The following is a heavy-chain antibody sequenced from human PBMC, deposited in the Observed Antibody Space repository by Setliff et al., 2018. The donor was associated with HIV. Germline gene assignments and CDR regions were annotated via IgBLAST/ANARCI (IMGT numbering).Heavy chain of an antibody. J-gene: IGHJ6*03. CDR3: ARGGGAGTTVYYYMDV. V-gene: IGHV3-48*02. CDR2: ISTSSSTI. CDR1: GFNFSNYW. D-gene: IGHD1-7*01. Sequence: GGSLRLSCAASGFNFSNYWMSWVRQAPGKGLEWVSYISTSSSTIYYADSVKGRFTISRDNAKNSLYLQMNSLRDEDTAVYYCARGGGAGTTVYYYMDVWGKGTTVTVSS.